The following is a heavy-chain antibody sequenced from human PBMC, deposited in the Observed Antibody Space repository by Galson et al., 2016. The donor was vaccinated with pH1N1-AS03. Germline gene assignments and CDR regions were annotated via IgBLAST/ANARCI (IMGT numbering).Heavy chain of an antibody. CDR3: TRGRGYNYADAFLF. D-gene: IGHD5-18*01. CDR1: GFTFDDYA. V-gene: IGHV3-9*01. J-gene: IGHJ3*01. Sequence: SLRLSCAASGFTFDDYAMHWVRQAPGKGLEWVSGISWNSGTMHYAASVRGCFTISRDNAKDSLYQEMNSLRAEDTALYYCTRGRGYNYADAFLFWGQGTMVTVSS. CDR2: ISWNSGTM.